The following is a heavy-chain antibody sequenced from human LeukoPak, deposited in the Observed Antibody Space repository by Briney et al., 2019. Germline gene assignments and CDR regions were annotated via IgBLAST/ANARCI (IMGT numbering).Heavy chain of an antibody. V-gene: IGHV3-23*01. CDR2: LSGSGGCT. CDR1: GFTFSSHA. CDR3: AKGGSTSRVTTSRVVFGYYYYMDV. D-gene: IGHD4-17*01. J-gene: IGHJ6*03. Sequence: GGSLRLSCAASGFTFSSHAMSWVRQAPGKGLEWVSSLSGSGGCTYHADSVKGRFSISRDNSKNTLYLQLNSLRAEDTAVYYCAKGGSTSRVTTSRVVFGYYYYMDVWGKGTPVTVSS.